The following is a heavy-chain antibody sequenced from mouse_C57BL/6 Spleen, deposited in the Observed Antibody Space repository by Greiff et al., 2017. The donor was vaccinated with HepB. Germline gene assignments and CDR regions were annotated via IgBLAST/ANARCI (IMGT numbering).Heavy chain of an antibody. D-gene: IGHD3-2*02. CDR3: ARRGSSGYYAMDY. CDR2: INPGSGGT. Sequence: QVQLKQSGAELVRPGTSVKVSCKASGYAFTNYLIEWVKQRPGQGLEWIGVINPGSGGTNYNEKFKGKATLTADKSSSTAYMQLSSLTSEDSAVYFCARRGSSGYYAMDYWGQGTSVTVSS. CDR1: GYAFTNYL. V-gene: IGHV1-54*01. J-gene: IGHJ4*01.